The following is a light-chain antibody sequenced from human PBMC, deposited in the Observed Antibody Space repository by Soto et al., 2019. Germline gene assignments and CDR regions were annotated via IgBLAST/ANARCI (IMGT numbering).Light chain of an antibody. CDR1: SSNIGAGYD. CDR2: GNR. CDR3: QSYVSSLSGSV. V-gene: IGLV1-40*01. J-gene: IGLJ2*01. Sequence: QSVLTQPPSVSGAPGQRVTISCTGSSSNIGAGYDVHWFHQLPGTAPKLLIHGNRKRPSGVPDRLSGSKSGTSASLAITGLQAAAEADYYCQSYVSSLSGSVFGGGTKLTVL.